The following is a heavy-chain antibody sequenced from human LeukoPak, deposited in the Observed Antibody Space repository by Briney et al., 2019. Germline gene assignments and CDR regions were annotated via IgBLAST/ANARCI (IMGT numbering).Heavy chain of an antibody. CDR2: INHSGST. D-gene: IGHD3-16*02. J-gene: IGHJ4*02. V-gene: IGHV4-34*01. CDR1: GGSFSGYY. CDR3: AREYGGITFGGVTVRSDY. Sequence: SETLSLTCAVYGGSFSGYYWSWIRQPPGKGLEWIGEINHSGSTNYNPSLKSRVTISVDTSKNQFSLKLSSVTAADTAVYYCAREYGGITFGGVTVRSDYWGQGTLVTVSS.